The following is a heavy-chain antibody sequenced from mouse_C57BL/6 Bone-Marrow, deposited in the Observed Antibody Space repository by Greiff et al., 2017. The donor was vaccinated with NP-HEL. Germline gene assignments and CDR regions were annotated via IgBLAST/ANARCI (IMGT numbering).Heavy chain of an antibody. CDR1: GYTFTSYW. V-gene: IGHV1-53*01. Sequence: QVQLQQPGTELVKPGASVKLSCKASGYTFTSYWMHWLKQRPGQGLEWIGNINPNNGGTNDNEKFKTKATLTVDQSSRTAYMPLRSLTSEDSAGYYCARDSGYAFDYWGQGTTRTGSS. CDR3: ARDSGYAFDY. D-gene: IGHD3-2*02. J-gene: IGHJ2*01. CDR2: INPNNGGT.